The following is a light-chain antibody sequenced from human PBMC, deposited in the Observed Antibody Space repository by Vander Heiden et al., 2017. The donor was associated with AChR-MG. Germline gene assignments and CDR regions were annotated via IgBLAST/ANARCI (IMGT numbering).Light chain of an antibody. CDR3: QQSDSAPPYT. J-gene: IGKJ2*01. CDR1: QSINSF. CDR2: AAS. Sequence: DIQMTQSPSSLSASVSDRVTIPCRASQSINSFLNWYQQKPGKAPKLLIYAASSLQSGVPSRLSGSGSGTNFTLTISSRQPEDFASYYCQQSDSAPPYTFGQGTKLEIK. V-gene: IGKV1-39*01.